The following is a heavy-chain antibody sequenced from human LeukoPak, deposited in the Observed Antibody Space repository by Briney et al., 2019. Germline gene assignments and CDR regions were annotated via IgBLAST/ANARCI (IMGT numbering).Heavy chain of an antibody. CDR2: ISSSGGST. CDR1: GFTFSSYS. D-gene: IGHD3-10*01. V-gene: IGHV3-23*01. Sequence: GGSLRLSCAASGFTFSSYSMSWVRQAPGKGLEWVSAISSSGGSTDYTDSVKGRFTISRDNSKNTLYLQMNSLRAEDTAVYYCAGEEDFDYWGQGTLVTVSS. J-gene: IGHJ4*02. CDR3: AGEEDFDY.